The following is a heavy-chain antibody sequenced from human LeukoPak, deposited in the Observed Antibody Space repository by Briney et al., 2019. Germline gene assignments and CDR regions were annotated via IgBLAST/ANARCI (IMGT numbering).Heavy chain of an antibody. V-gene: IGHV3-23*01. CDR2: ISGSGGST. CDR3: AKDRGYYDSSGYYLSYFDY. Sequence: GSLRLSCAASGFTFSSYAMSWVRQAPGKGLEWVSAISGSGGSTYYADSVKGRFTISRDNSKNTLYLQMNSLRAEDTAVYYCAKDRGYYDSSGYYLSYFDYWGQGTLVTVSS. J-gene: IGHJ4*02. CDR1: GFTFSSYA. D-gene: IGHD3-22*01.